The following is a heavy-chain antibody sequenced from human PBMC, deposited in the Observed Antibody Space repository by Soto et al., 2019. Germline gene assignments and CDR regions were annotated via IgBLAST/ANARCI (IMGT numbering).Heavy chain of an antibody. D-gene: IGHD2-2*01. J-gene: IGHJ4*02. CDR2: IYYTGST. V-gene: IGHV4-59*12. CDR3: AGGRIGTRRDY. Sequence: SETLSLTCTVSGGSISSYYWSWIRQPPGKGLEWIGYIYYTGSTNYNPSLKSRVTISVDTSKNQFSLQLSSVTAADTAVYYCAGGRIGTRRDYWGQGTLVTVSS. CDR1: GGSISSYY.